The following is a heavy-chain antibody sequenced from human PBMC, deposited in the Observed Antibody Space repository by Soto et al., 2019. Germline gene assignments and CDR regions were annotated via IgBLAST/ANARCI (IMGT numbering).Heavy chain of an antibody. CDR1: GYTFTGYY. D-gene: IGHD2-15*01. J-gene: IGHJ5*02. V-gene: IGHV1-2*04. CDR2: INPNSGGT. Sequence: GASVKVSCKASGYTFTGYYMHWVRQAPGQGLEWMGWINPNSGGTNYAQKFQGWVTMTRDTSISTAYMELSRLRSDDTAVYYCAREVDGYCSGGSCYSWFDPWGQGTLVTVSS. CDR3: AREVDGYCSGGSCYSWFDP.